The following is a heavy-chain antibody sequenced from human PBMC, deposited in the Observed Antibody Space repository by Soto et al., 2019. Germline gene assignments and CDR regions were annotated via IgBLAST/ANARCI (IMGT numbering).Heavy chain of an antibody. V-gene: IGHV1-2*04. CDR1: GYTFTGYY. CDR2: INPNSGGT. Sequence: ASVKVSCKASGYTFTGYYMHWVRQAPGQGLEWMGWINPNSGGTNYAQKFQGWVTMTRDTSISTAYMELSRLRSDDTAVYYFARDEAARNWVGVDWGQGTLVNVSS. CDR3: ARDEAARNWVGVD. J-gene: IGHJ4*02. D-gene: IGHD6-6*01.